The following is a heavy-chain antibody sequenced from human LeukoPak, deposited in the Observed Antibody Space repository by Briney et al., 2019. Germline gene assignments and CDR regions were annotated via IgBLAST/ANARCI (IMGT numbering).Heavy chain of an antibody. CDR3: AKVGGSGSYYNTFDN. J-gene: IGHJ4*03. CDR1: GFTFSSYA. CDR2: MSGSGGTT. Sequence: GGSLSLSCAASGFTFSSYAMSWVRQAPGQGLEWVSAMSGSGGTTYYADSVKGRFTISRDNSKNTLYLQMNSLRAEDTAVYYCAKVGGSGSYYNTFDNSGHGTLGTLSS. D-gene: IGHD3-10*01. V-gene: IGHV3-23*01.